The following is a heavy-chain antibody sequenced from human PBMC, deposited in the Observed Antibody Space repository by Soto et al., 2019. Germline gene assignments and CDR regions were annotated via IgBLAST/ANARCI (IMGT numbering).Heavy chain of an antibody. CDR1: GGSISSGGYY. CDR2: IYYSGST. CDR3: ARAGYCSGGSCTDAFDI. D-gene: IGHD2-15*01. Sequence: SETLSLTCTVSGGSISSGGYYWSWIRQHPGKGLEWIGYIYYSGSTYYNPSLKSRVTISVDTSKNQFSLKLSSVTAADTAVYYCARAGYCSGGSCTDAFDIWGKGTMVTVSS. J-gene: IGHJ3*02. V-gene: IGHV4-31*03.